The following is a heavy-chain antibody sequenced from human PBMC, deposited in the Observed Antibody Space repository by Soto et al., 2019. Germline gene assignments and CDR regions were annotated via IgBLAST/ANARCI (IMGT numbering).Heavy chain of an antibody. CDR2: ISYDGSNK. Sequence: GGSLRLSCAASGFTFSSYGMHWVRRAPGKGLEWVAVISYDGSNKYYADSVKGRFTISRDNSKNTLYLQMNNLGAEDTAVYYCAKTPYEFWSGYGGWFDPWGQGTLVTVFS. V-gene: IGHV3-30*18. CDR3: AKTPYEFWSGYGGWFDP. CDR1: GFTFSSYG. J-gene: IGHJ5*02. D-gene: IGHD3-3*01.